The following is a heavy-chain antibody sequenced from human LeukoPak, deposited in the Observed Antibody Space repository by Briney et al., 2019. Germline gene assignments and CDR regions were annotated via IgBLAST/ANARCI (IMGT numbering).Heavy chain of an antibody. Sequence: SVKVSCKASGGTFSSFAISWVRQAPGQGLEWMGRIIPILGIANYAQKFQGRVTITADKSTSTAYMELSSLRSEDTAVYYCARVPVGVGANLDYWGQGTLVTVSS. V-gene: IGHV1-69*04. D-gene: IGHD1-26*01. CDR3: ARVPVGVGANLDY. CDR2: IIPILGIA. J-gene: IGHJ4*02. CDR1: GGTFSSFA.